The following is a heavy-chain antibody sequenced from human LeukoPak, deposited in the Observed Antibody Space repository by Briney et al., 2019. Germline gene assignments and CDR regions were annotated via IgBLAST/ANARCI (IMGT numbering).Heavy chain of an antibody. CDR3: AKAQGYTSSWYFDS. Sequence: GGSLRLFCAASGFTFSDYAMSWVRQAPGKGLEWVSGISGSGGSVNYADSVKGRFTISRDNSKITLYLQMNSLRAEDTALYYCAKAQGYTSSWYFDSWGQGTLVTVSS. D-gene: IGHD6-13*01. J-gene: IGHJ4*02. V-gene: IGHV3-23*01. CDR1: GFTFSDYA. CDR2: ISGSGGSV.